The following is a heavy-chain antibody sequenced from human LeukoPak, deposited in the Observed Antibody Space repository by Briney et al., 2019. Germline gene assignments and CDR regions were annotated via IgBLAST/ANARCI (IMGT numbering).Heavy chain of an antibody. Sequence: SETLSLTCAVYGGSFSGYYWSWIRQPPGKGLEWIGSIYYSGSTYYNPSLKGRVTISVDTSRNQFSLKLSSVTAADTAVYYCARTRGLLPYLPFDYWGQGTLVTVSS. CDR1: GGSFSGYY. CDR2: IYYSGST. V-gene: IGHV4-34*01. CDR3: ARTRGLLPYLPFDY. J-gene: IGHJ4*02. D-gene: IGHD2-21*02.